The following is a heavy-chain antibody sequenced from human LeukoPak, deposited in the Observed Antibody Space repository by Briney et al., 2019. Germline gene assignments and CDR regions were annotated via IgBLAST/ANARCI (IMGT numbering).Heavy chain of an antibody. Sequence: GGSLRLSCAASGSTVSDNYMSWVRQAPGKGLEWASVMYSGGDTYYANSVKGRFTFSRDISKNTLFLQMNGLTTEDTAMYYCARDAPQVPAAGVLASWGQGTLVTVSS. V-gene: IGHV3-53*01. CDR1: GSTVSDNY. CDR3: ARDAPQVPAAGVLAS. D-gene: IGHD6-13*01. J-gene: IGHJ5*02. CDR2: MYSGGDT.